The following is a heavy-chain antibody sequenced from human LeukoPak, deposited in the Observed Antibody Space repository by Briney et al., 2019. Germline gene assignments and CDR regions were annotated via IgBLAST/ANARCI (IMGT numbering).Heavy chain of an antibody. CDR3: TRSAYCTGGTCYSKTFDY. D-gene: IGHD2-15*01. CDR2: IRFDGSHK. Sequence: GGSLRLSCAASGFNFRNYAMHWVRQAPGKEPEWVALIRFDGSHKYYADSVKGRFTISRDNSRDTLSLQMSSLRAEDTAVYHCTRSAYCTGGTCYSKTFDYWGQGTMVTVSS. CDR1: GFNFRNYA. V-gene: IGHV3-30*02. J-gene: IGHJ4*03.